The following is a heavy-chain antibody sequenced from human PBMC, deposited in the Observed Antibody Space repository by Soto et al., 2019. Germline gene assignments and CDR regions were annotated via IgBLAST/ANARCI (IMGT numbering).Heavy chain of an antibody. Sequence: QVQLLESGGGVVQSGGSLRLSCEVSGFNFSGYGMNWVRQAPGKGLEWVAFSSIDGVNKYNAESVKGRFTISRDNSKNTLYLQMNSLREGDTGVYYCARARRSSSWTTNAWGPGTLVTVSS. V-gene: IGHV3-30*05. CDR1: GFNFSGYG. J-gene: IGHJ5*02. D-gene: IGHD6-6*01. CDR2: SSIDGVNK. CDR3: ARARRSSSWTTNA.